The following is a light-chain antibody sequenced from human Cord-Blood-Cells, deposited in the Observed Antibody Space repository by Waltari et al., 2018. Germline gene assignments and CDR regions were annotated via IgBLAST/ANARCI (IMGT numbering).Light chain of an antibody. J-gene: IGLJ2*01. V-gene: IGLV2-8*01. Sequence: QSALTQPPSASGSPGQSVTISCTGPSSDVGRYHYVSWYQQHPGKAPKLMIYEVSKRPSGVPDRFSGSKSGNTASLTVSGLQAEDEADYYCSSYAGSNDVVCGGGTKLTVL. CDR3: SSYAGSNDVV. CDR2: EVS. CDR1: SSDVGRYHY.